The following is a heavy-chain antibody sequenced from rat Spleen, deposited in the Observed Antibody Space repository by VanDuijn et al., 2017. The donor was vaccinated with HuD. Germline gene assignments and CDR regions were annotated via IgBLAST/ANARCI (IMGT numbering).Heavy chain of an antibody. CDR2: ISYDGTAT. CDR3: TTWFAY. V-gene: IGHV5-29*01. J-gene: IGHJ3*01. CDR1: GFTFSNYG. Sequence: EVQLVESGGGLVQPGRSLKLSCAASGFTFSNYGMAWVRQTPTKGLEWVASISYDGTATYYRDSVKGRFTLSRDNAKSTLYLQMGSLRSEDTATYYCTTWFAYCGQGTLVTVSS.